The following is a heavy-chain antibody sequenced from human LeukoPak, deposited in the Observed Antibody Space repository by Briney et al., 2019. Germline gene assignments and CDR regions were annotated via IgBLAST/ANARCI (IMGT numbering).Heavy chain of an antibody. D-gene: IGHD6-13*01. J-gene: IGHJ4*02. V-gene: IGHV3-30*18. CDR2: ISYDGTDK. CDR1: GFTFSSYG. Sequence: GRSLRLSCAASGFTFSSYGIHGVRQAPGKGLEWVAVISYDGTDKYYADSVKGRFTISRDDSKNTLYLQINSLRAEDTAVYYWAKDSIGTSGTGHFDYWGQGTLVTVSS. CDR3: AKDSIGTSGTGHFDY.